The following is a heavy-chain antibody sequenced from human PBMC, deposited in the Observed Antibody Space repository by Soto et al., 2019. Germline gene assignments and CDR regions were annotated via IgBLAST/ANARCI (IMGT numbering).Heavy chain of an antibody. V-gene: IGHV3-33*01. CDR1: GFTFSSYG. D-gene: IGHD3-3*01. CDR3: ARVSRSGYYPKY. J-gene: IGHJ4*02. Sequence: HPGGSLRLSCAASGFTFSSYGMHWVRQAPGKGLEWVAVIWYDVSNKYYADSVKGRFTISRDNSKNTLYLRMSSLRAEDTAVYYCARVSRSGYYPKYWGQGTLVTVSS. CDR2: IWYDVSNK.